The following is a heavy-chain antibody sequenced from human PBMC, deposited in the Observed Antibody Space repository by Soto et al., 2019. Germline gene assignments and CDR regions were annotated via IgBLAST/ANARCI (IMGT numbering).Heavy chain of an antibody. J-gene: IGHJ4*02. Sequence: GGSLRLSCAASGFTFDNYAMSWVRQAPGKGLEWVSTISSGGGTTNYAASVKGRFTISRDNSKNTLYLQMNTLRAEDTAVYYCAKVGRYCSSTSCSSRSYFDYWGQGTLVTAPQ. CDR1: GFTFDNYA. D-gene: IGHD2-2*01. CDR3: AKVGRYCSSTSCSSRSYFDY. CDR2: ISSGGGTT. V-gene: IGHV3-23*01.